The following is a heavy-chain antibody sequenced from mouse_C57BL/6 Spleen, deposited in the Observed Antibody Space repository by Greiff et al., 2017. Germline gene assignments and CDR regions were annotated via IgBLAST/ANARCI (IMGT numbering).Heavy chain of an antibody. V-gene: IGHV5-17*01. CDR1: GFTFSDYG. Sequence: DVQLVESGGGLVKPGGSLKLSCAASGFTFSDYGMHWVRQAPEKGLEWVAYISSGSSTIYYADTVKGRFTISRDNAKNTLFLQMTSLRSEDTAMYYCARRTVVASDYWGQGTTLTVSS. D-gene: IGHD1-1*01. CDR3: ARRTVVASDY. J-gene: IGHJ2*01. CDR2: ISSGSSTI.